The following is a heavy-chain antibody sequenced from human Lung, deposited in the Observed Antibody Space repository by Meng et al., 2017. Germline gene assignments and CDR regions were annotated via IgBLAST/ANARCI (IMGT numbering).Heavy chain of an antibody. D-gene: IGHD4-11*01. V-gene: IGHV1-46*01. J-gene: IGHJ4*02. CDR1: GYTFTRYY. CDR2: FNPSGGST. CDR3: ARGGATVTTGY. Sequence: QVQLVQSGAEVKKPGAAVKVSCKASGYTFTRYYMHWVRQAPGQGLEWMGIFNPSGGSTSYAQKFQGRVTVTRDTSTSTVYMELSSLRSEDTATYYCARGGATVTTGYWGQGTLVTVSS.